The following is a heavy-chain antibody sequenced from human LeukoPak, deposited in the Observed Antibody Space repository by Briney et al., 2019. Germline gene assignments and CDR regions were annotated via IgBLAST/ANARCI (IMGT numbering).Heavy chain of an antibody. J-gene: IGHJ4*02. V-gene: IGHV3-30-3*01. CDR3: AKVMTFLTGYLTTNFDY. CDR1: GFTFSSYA. CDR2: ISYDGSNK. Sequence: PGGSLRLSCAASGFTFSSYAMSWVRQAPGKGLEWVAVISYDGSNKYYADSVKGRFTISRDNSKNTLYLQMNSLRAEDTAVYYCAKVMTFLTGYLTTNFDYWGQGTLVTVSS. D-gene: IGHD3-9*01.